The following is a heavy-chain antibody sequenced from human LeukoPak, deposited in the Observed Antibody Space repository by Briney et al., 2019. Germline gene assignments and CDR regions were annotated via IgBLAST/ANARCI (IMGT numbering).Heavy chain of an antibody. CDR2: IKRKADSSAT. D-gene: IGHD3-22*01. CDR3: TRYYYDSSGYPYPGY. Sequence: GGSLRLSCAASGFIFSGSAIHWVRQASGKGLEWVGRIKRKADSSATAYAASVTGRSTISRDDSKSTAYLQMNSLKTEDTAVYYCTRYYYDSSGYPYPGYWGQGTLVTVSS. V-gene: IGHV3-73*01. J-gene: IGHJ4*02. CDR1: GFIFSGSA.